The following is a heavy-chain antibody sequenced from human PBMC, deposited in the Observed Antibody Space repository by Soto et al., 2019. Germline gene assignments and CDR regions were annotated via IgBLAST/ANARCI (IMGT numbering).Heavy chain of an antibody. J-gene: IGHJ4*02. D-gene: IGHD2-2*01. Sequence: QVQLQESGPGLVKPSQTLSLTCTVSGGSISSGGYYWSWIRQHPGKGLEWIGYIYYSGSTYYNPSLESRVTISVDTSKNQFSLKLSSVTAADTAVYYCARSPRGDCSSTSCYGTFDYWGQGTLVTVSS. CDR1: GGSISSGGYY. V-gene: IGHV4-31*03. CDR3: ARSPRGDCSSTSCYGTFDY. CDR2: IYYSGST.